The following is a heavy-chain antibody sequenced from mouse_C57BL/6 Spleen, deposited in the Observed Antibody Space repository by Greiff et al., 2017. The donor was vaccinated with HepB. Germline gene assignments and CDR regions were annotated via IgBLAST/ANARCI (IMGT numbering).Heavy chain of an antibody. Sequence: EVMLVESGEGLVKPGGSLKLSCAASGFTFSSYAMSWVRQTPEKRLEWVAYISSGGDYIYYADTVKGRFTISRDNARNTLYLQMSSLKSEDTAMYYCTSLYGSSGYYYAMDYWGQRTSVTVSS. V-gene: IGHV5-9-1*02. CDR2: ISSGGDYI. CDR3: TSLYGSSGYYYAMDY. D-gene: IGHD1-1*01. CDR1: GFTFSSYA. J-gene: IGHJ4*01.